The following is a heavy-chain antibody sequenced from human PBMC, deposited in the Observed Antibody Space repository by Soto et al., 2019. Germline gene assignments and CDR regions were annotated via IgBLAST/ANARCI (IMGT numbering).Heavy chain of an antibody. J-gene: IGHJ4*02. Sequence: QITLRGSGPTLVKPTQTLTLTCTFSGFSLSTSGVGVGWIRQPPGKALEWLALIYWDDDKRYSPSLKSRLTNTAKTSKTQVALTKTNMPPVDPATYYSAHRHTYCGSNCYSGSDYWGQGTLVTVSS. D-gene: IGHD2-21*02. CDR1: GFSLSTSGVG. CDR2: IYWDDDK. V-gene: IGHV2-5*02. CDR3: AHRHTYCGSNCYSGSDY.